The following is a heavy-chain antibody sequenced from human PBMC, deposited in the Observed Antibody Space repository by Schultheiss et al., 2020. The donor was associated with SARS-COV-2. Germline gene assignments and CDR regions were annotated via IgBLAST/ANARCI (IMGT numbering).Heavy chain of an antibody. CDR2: ISSSSSYT. CDR1: GFTFSDYY. J-gene: IGHJ6*02. V-gene: IGHV3-11*06. D-gene: IGHD3-10*01. Sequence: GGSLRLSCAASGFTFSDYYMSWIRQAPGKGLEWVSYISSSSSYTNYADSVKGRFTISRDNAKNSLYLQMNSLRAEDTAVYYCARYPGLYYYYYGMDVWGQGTTVTVSS. CDR3: ARYPGLYYYYYGMDV.